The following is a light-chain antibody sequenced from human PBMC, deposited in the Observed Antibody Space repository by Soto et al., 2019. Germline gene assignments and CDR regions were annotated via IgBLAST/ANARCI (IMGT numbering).Light chain of an antibody. CDR2: GAS. V-gene: IGKV3-20*01. CDR3: QQYGDSPRVT. Sequence: LVLTQSPGTLSLSPGERATLSCRASQSVSSNYLAWYQQKPGQAPRLLIYGASSRATGIPDRFSGSGSGTDFTLIISRREPEDFAVYYCQQYGDSPRVTFGGGTKVEIK. CDR1: QSVSSNY. J-gene: IGKJ4*01.